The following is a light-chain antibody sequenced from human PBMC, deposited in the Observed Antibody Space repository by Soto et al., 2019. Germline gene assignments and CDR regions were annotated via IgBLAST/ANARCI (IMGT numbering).Light chain of an antibody. Sequence: SYELTQPPSVSVSPGQTASITCSGDKLGDKYVCWYQQKPGQSPVLVISQDSKRPSGIPERFSGSNSGNTATLTISGTQAMDEADYYCQAWDSSNVIFGGGTKVTVL. V-gene: IGLV3-1*01. J-gene: IGLJ2*01. CDR1: KLGDKY. CDR3: QAWDSSNVI. CDR2: QDS.